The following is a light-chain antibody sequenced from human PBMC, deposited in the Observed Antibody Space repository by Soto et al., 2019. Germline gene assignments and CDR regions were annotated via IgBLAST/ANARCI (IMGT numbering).Light chain of an antibody. CDR1: SGSVSTSHY. CDR3: MLCVATGVWV. V-gene: IGLV8-61*01. J-gene: IGLJ3*02. CDR2: NIE. Sequence: QAVVTQEASLSVSPGGTVTLTCGLNSGSVSTSHYPSWYQQTPGQPPRTLILNIESRPSGVPERFSGTIIGRRAALTITGAQSEDESYYYCMLCVATGVWVFGGGPKLTVL.